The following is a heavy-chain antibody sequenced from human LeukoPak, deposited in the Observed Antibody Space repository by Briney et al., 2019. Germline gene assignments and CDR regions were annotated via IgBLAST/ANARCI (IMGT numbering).Heavy chain of an antibody. CDR3: ARGRKYQLLYGRVYYYYYMDV. CDR1: GGSFSGYC. Sequence: SETLSLTCAVYGGSFSGYCWSWIRQPPGKGLEWIGEINHSGSTNYNPSPKSRVTISVDTSKNQFSLKLSSVTAADTAVYYCARGRKYQLLYGRVYYYYYMDVWGKGTTVTVSS. D-gene: IGHD2-2*02. CDR2: INHSGST. J-gene: IGHJ6*03. V-gene: IGHV4-34*01.